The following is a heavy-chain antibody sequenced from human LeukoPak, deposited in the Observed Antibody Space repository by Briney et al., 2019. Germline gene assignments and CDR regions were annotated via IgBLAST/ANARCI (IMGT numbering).Heavy chain of an antibody. CDR1: GGSISSSSYY. D-gene: IGHD1-20*01. Sequence: SETLSLTCTVSGGSISSSSYYWGWIRQPPGKGLEWIGSIYYSGSTYYNPSLKSRVTISVDTSKNQFSLKLSSVTAADTAVYYCARARGYNWNPFDYWGQGTLVTVSS. J-gene: IGHJ4*02. CDR3: ARARGYNWNPFDY. V-gene: IGHV4-39*07. CDR2: IYYSGST.